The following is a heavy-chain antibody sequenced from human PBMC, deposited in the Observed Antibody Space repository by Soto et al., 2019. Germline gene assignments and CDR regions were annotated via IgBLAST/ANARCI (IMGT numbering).Heavy chain of an antibody. CDR1: GYSFTDYH. V-gene: IGHV1-2*04. CDR3: ATRDSTACSNGVCSCFYHHYRGV. J-gene: IGHJ6*04. D-gene: IGHD2-8*01. Sequence: ASVKVSCKASGYSFTDYHIHWVRQAPGQGLEWLGRINPKSGGTSTAQKFQGWVTMTTDTSISTASMELTRLTSDDTAIYYCATRDSTACSNGVCSCFYHHYRGVWRKGTRVTSAS. CDR2: INPKSGGT.